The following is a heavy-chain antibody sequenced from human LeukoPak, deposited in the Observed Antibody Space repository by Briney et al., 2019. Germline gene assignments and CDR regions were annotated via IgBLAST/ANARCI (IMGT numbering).Heavy chain of an antibody. V-gene: IGHV3-23*01. CDR2: ISGSGGTT. D-gene: IGHD6-13*01. Sequence: GGSLRLSCAASGFTFSSYGMSWVRQAPGKGLECVSVISGSGGTTYYADSVKGRFAIARDNSKNTLYLQMNSLSAEDTAVFYCARDGFVGAADYWGQGTLVTVSS. CDR3: ARDGFVGAADY. J-gene: IGHJ4*02. CDR1: GFTFSSYG.